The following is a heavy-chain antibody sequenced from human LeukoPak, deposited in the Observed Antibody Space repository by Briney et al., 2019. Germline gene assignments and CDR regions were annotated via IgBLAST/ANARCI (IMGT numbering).Heavy chain of an antibody. CDR3: ANGRYFGSGSYKSDFDC. D-gene: IGHD3-10*01. V-gene: IGHV3-30*18. CDR1: KFIFNNYG. Sequence: GGSLRLSCAASKFIFNNYGMHWVRQAPGKGLEWVAVISNDESYKSYADSVKGRFSISRDNSKSTLYLHMNTLRAEDTAMYYCANGRYFGSGSYKSDFDCWGQGTLVTVSS. J-gene: IGHJ4*02. CDR2: ISNDESYK.